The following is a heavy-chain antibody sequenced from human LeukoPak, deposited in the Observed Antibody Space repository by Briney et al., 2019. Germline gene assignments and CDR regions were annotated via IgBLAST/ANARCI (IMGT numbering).Heavy chain of an antibody. D-gene: IGHD1-1*01. CDR1: GFTFSSYE. J-gene: IGHJ4*02. CDR3: ARDHNYAFDN. Sequence: GGSLRLSCAASGFTFSSYEMNWVRQAPGKGLEWVSYISSSGSTIYYADSVKGRFTISRDNAKNSLYLQMNSLRAEDTAVYYCARDHNYAFDNWGQGTLVSVSS. V-gene: IGHV3-48*03. CDR2: ISSSGSTI.